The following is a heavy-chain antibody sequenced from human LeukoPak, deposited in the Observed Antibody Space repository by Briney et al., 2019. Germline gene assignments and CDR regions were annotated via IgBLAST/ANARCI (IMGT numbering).Heavy chain of an antibody. D-gene: IGHD1-26*01. CDR1: GFTFSTYA. CDR2: ISSSSDYI. CDR3: ARDLGWYYFDY. J-gene: IGHJ4*02. Sequence: GGSLRLSCAASGFTFSTYAMSWVRQAPGKGLEWVSYISSSSDYIYYADSVQGRFTISRDNAKNPLYLQMDSLRAEDTAVYYCARDLGWYYFDYWGQGTLVTVSS. V-gene: IGHV3-21*01.